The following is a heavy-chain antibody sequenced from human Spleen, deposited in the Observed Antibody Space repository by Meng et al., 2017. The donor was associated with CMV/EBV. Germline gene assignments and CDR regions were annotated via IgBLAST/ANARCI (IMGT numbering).Heavy chain of an antibody. V-gene: IGHV4-59*01. CDR1: GDSINNYW. CDR3: ARDRGGANNAYYYGMDV. D-gene: IGHD3-16*01. CDR2: IYYRGGA. Sequence: SETLSLTCTVSGDSINNYWWSWIRQPPGQGLEWIGYIYYRGGASYSPSLKSRVTISLDTSKNQFSLRLSPVTAADTAVYYCARDRGGANNAYYYGMDVWGQGTTVTVSS. J-gene: IGHJ6*02.